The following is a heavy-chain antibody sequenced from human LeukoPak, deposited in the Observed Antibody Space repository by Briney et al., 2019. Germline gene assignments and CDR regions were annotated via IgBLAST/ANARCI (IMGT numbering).Heavy chain of an antibody. CDR2: IKQEGSEK. Sequence: GGSLRLSCAASGFTFSSYWMTWVRQAPGKGLEWVANIKQEGSEKSYVDSVKGRFTISRDNAKNSLSLQMNNLRVEDTAVYYCVRALAAGAWGQGTLVTVSS. CDR1: GFTFSSYW. D-gene: IGHD6-25*01. J-gene: IGHJ5*02. V-gene: IGHV3-7*03. CDR3: VRALAAGA.